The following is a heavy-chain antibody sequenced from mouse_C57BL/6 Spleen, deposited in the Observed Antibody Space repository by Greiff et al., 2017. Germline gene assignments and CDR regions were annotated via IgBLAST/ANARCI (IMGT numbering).Heavy chain of an antibody. D-gene: IGHD2-4*01. CDR2: ISDGGSYT. CDR3: AREGMRDYDGYFDV. CDR1: GFTFSSYA. V-gene: IGHV5-4*01. J-gene: IGHJ1*03. Sequence: EVQGVESGGGLVKPGGSLKLSCAASGFTFSSYAMSWVRQTPEKRLEWVATISDGGSYTYYPDNVKGRITISRDTAKNNLYLQMSHLKSEDTAMYYCAREGMRDYDGYFDVWGTGTTVTVSS.